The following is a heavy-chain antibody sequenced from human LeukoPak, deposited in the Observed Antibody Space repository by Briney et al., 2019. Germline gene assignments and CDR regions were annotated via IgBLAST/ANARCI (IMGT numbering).Heavy chain of an antibody. J-gene: IGHJ4*02. D-gene: IGHD5-24*01. CDR3: ARWLQDGFDY. V-gene: IGHV4-59*01. CDR2: IYYSGST. CDR1: GASFSNYY. Sequence: SETLSLTCAVYGASFSNYYWSWIRQPPGKGLEWIGYIYYSGSTNYNPSLKSRVTISVDTSKNQFSLKLSSVTAADTAVYYCARWLQDGFDYWGQGTLVTVSS.